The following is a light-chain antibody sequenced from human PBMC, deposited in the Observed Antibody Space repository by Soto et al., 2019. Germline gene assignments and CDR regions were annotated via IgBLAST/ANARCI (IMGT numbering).Light chain of an antibody. CDR2: GSS. V-gene: IGKV1-17*01. CDR1: QGIGDD. J-gene: IGKJ3*01. Sequence: DIQMTHSPSSLYTFVGDRVTITCRASQGIGDDLGWYHQKPAKAPVRLICGSSSLQSGVTSRFSGSGSGTEFALAIISLLPDYFASDYRLHHNTYPPPFAPGTDADIK. CDR3: LHHNTYPPP.